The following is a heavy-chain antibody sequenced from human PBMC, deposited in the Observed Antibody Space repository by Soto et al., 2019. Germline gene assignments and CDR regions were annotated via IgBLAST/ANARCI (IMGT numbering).Heavy chain of an antibody. J-gene: IGHJ4*02. V-gene: IGHV4-59*08. D-gene: IGHD5-18*01. CDR2: VYYSGST. CDR1: GVSISSYY. CDR3: ARQGIGVDTSYFDF. Sequence: SETLSLTCAVSGVSISSYYWSWFRQPPGKGLEWIGNVYYSGSTRYKPSLKSRLTISLDPSNSHFSLRLASVSAADTAVYYCARQGIGVDTSYFDFLGQGRLVT.